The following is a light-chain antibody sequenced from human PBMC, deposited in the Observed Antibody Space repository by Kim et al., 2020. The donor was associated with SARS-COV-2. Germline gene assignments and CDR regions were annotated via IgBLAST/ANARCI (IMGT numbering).Light chain of an antibody. CDR2: DVN. V-gene: IGLV2-14*03. J-gene: IGLJ1*01. CDR3: SSSTSSNTGV. Sequence: QSALTQPASVSGSPGQSITISCTGTSSDVGDYNYVSWYQQHPDKAPKLMIYDVNNRPSGVSNRFSGSKSGNTASLTISGLQAEDEADYYCSSSTSSNTGVFGTGTKVTVL. CDR1: SSDVGDYNY.